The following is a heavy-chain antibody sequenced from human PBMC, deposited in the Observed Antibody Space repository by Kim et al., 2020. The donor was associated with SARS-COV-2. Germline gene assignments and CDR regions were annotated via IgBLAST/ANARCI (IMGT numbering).Heavy chain of an antibody. Sequence: GGSLRLSCAASGFTFSSYWMSWVRQAPGKGLEWVANIKQYVSEKYYVDSVKGRFTISRDNAKNSLYLQMNSLRAEDTAVYYCAREKRVRPHIVVVPAAISYYYYYGMDVWGQGTTVTVSS. CDR2: IKQYVSEK. J-gene: IGHJ6*02. CDR1: GFTFSSYW. V-gene: IGHV3-7*01. CDR3: AREKRVRPHIVVVPAAISYYYYYGMDV. D-gene: IGHD2-2*01.